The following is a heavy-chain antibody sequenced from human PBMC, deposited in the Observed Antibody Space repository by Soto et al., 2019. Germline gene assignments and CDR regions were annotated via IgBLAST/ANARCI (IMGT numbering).Heavy chain of an antibody. CDR3: ARESSSSCHDY. D-gene: IGHD6-13*01. Sequence: ASVKVSCKASGYTFNTYDIEWVRLATGQGLEWMGWISANNGNTNYAQKLQGRVTMTTDTSTSTAYMELRSLRSDDTAVYYCARESSSSCHDYWGQGTLVTVSS. CDR2: ISANNGNT. V-gene: IGHV1-18*01. CDR1: GYTFNTYD. J-gene: IGHJ4*02.